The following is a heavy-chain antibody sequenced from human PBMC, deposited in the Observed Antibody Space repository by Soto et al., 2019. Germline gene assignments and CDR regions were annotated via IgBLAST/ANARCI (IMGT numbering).Heavy chain of an antibody. CDR2: ISHDGSYK. V-gene: IGHV3-30*18. J-gene: IGHJ5*02. D-gene: IGHD3-3*01. CDR3: AKESVSGIRIFGP. CDR1: GLTFSSYA. Sequence: ESGGGVVQPGRSLRLSCAASGLTFSSYAMHWVRQAPGKGLEWVAVISHDGSYKDYADSVKGRFTISRDNSRNTLYLHMNSLRPEDTAVYHCAKESVSGIRIFGPWGQGTLVTVSS.